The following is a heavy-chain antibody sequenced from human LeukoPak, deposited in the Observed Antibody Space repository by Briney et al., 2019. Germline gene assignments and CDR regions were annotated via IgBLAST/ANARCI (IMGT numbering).Heavy chain of an antibody. CDR2: ISGTSAGT. CDR3: ARERLERHLFFDY. V-gene: IGHV3-23*01. D-gene: IGHD1-1*01. CDR1: GFTFSSYT. Sequence: PGGSLTLSCAASGFTFSSYTISWFRQAPAKGLQWVSSISGTSAGTYYTSSLKGRFTISIDNSKNPLSLQLNSLRAADTAVYFCARERLERHLFFDYGGQGPLATVSS. J-gene: IGHJ4*02.